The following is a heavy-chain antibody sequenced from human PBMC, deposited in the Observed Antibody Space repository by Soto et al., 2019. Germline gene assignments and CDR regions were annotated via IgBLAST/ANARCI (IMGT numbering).Heavy chain of an antibody. Sequence: QVQLVQSGAEVKKPGVSVKVSCKASGYTFTSYGISWVRQAPGQGLEWMGWISAYNGNTNYAQKLQGRVTMTTDTSTSTAYMELRSLRSDDTAVYYCARRGLRYSSGWSPSGVDVWGQGTTVTVSS. D-gene: IGHD6-19*01. CDR1: GYTFTSYG. CDR3: ARRGLRYSSGWSPSGVDV. CDR2: ISAYNGNT. V-gene: IGHV1-18*01. J-gene: IGHJ6*02.